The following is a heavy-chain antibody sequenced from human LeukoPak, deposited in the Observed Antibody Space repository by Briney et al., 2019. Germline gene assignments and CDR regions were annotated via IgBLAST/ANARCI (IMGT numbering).Heavy chain of an antibody. CDR3: ARADYINDY. J-gene: IGHJ4*02. D-gene: IGHD4-11*01. Sequence: GGSLRLSCAASGFTFSRYWMTWVRQTPGKGLEWVANINQDGSMKYHVDSVKGRFTVSRDNAQNSLSLQMNSLRAEDTAVYYCARADYINDYWGQGTLVTVSS. CDR2: INQDGSMK. V-gene: IGHV3-7*01. CDR1: GFTFSRYW.